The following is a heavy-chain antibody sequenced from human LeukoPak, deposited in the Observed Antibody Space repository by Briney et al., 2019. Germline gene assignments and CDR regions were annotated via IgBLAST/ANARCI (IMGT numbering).Heavy chain of an antibody. D-gene: IGHD5-24*01. Sequence: GASMKVSCKASGYTFSGFYMHGVLQAPGQGLEWMGRINPHTGGTNYAQKFQGRVTMTRDTSISTAYLELSSLRSDDTAVYYCARGLTNGYNPYWGQGTLVTVSS. J-gene: IGHJ4*02. CDR3: ARGLTNGYNPY. CDR1: GYTFSGFY. V-gene: IGHV1-2*06. CDR2: INPHTGGT.